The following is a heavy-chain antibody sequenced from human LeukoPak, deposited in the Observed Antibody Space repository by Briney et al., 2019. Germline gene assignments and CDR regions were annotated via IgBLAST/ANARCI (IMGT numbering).Heavy chain of an antibody. CDR1: GFTFSSYG. J-gene: IGHJ4*02. CDR2: IWYDGSNK. D-gene: IGHD5-18*01. Sequence: PGGSLRLSCAASGFTFSSYGMHWVRQAPGKGLEWVAVIWYDGSNKYYADSVKGRFTISRDNSKNTLYLQMNSLRAEDTAVYYCARDLETAMVLDYWGQGTLVTVSS. CDR3: ARDLETAMVLDY. V-gene: IGHV3-33*01.